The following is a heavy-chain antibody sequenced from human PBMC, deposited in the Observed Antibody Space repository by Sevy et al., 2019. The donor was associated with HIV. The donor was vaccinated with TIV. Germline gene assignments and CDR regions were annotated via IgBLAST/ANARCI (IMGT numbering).Heavy chain of an antibody. CDR1: GFTFSSYW. Sequence: GGSLRLSCAASGFTFSSYWMHWVRQAPGKGLVWVSRINSDGSSTSYADSVKGRFTISRDNAKNTLYLQMNSLRAEDTAVYYCARNGQHSHLGGASKDYYYYGMDVWGQGTTVTVSS. CDR3: ARNGQHSHLGGASKDYYYYGMDV. D-gene: IGHD3-16*01. J-gene: IGHJ6*02. CDR2: INSDGSST. V-gene: IGHV3-74*01.